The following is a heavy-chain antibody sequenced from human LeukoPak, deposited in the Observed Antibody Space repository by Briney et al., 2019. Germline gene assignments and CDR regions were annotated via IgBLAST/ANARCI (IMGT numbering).Heavy chain of an antibody. D-gene: IGHD3-9*01. CDR2: ISWNSGSI. CDR1: GFTFNDYA. CDR3: VRGADTGYSSDS. J-gene: IGHJ4*02. V-gene: IGHV3-9*01. Sequence: GRSLRLSCAASGFTFNDYAMHWVRQAPGKGLEWVSGISWNSGSIGYADSVKGRFSISRDNAENTLYLQMNSLRVEDTAVYYCVRGADTGYSSDSWGQGTLVTVSS.